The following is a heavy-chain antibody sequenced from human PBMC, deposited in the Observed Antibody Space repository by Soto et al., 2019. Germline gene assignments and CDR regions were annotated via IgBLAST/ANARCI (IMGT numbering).Heavy chain of an antibody. CDR3: ARGQEGVVATH. J-gene: IGHJ4*02. CDR1: GGSLSGYY. D-gene: IGHD5-12*01. V-gene: IGHV4-34*01. CDR2: IKDGGYT. Sequence: QVQLQQWGAGLLKPSETLSLNCAVNGGSLSGYYWSWIRQPPGQGLEWIGEIKDGGYTNYSPSLMIRATTSSDPTNTLSSLRLTSVTAADTGVYYCARGQEGVVATHWEQGALVTVSS.